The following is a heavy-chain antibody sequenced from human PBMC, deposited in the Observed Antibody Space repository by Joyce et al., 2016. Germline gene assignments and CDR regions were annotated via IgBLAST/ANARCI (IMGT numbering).Heavy chain of an antibody. CDR1: GFMFGTSS. V-gene: IGHV3-21*02. Sequence: EVQLVESGGGLVTPGGSLKISCAASGFMFGTSSMSWFRQARGKGLEWGSAISGDRRFKFHADSVRGRFTGSRDNAENSLYLQMKSLRVEDTAVYFCARGGLVYDYSMDVWGQGTTVIVSS. CDR2: ISGDRRFK. D-gene: IGHD2-21*01. CDR3: ARGGLVYDYSMDV. J-gene: IGHJ6*02.